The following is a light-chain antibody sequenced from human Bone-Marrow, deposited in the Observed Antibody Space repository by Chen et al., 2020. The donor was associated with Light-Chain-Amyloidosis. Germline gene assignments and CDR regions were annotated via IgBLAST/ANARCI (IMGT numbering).Light chain of an antibody. CDR1: DLPTKY. CDR3: QSADSSGTYEVI. V-gene: IGLV3-25*03. CDR2: SDT. Sequence: SYELTQPPSVSVSPGQTARITCSGDDLPTKYAYWYQQKPGQAPVLVLHSDTERPSGISERFSCASTGTTATLTIRRVQAEDEADYHCQSADSSGTYEVICGGGTKLTVL. J-gene: IGLJ2*01.